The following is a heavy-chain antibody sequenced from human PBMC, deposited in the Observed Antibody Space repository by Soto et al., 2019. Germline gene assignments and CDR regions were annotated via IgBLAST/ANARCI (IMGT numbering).Heavy chain of an antibody. V-gene: IGHV4-30-2*01. CDR1: GGSISSGGYS. CDR3: ARAIAAAATYSFDY. Sequence: TLSLTCAVSGGSISSGGYSWSWIRQPPGKGLEWIGDIYHSGSTYYNPSLKSRVTISVDKSNNQFSLKLSSVTAADTAVYYCARAIAAAATYSFDYWGQGTLVTVSS. CDR2: IYHSGST. J-gene: IGHJ4*02. D-gene: IGHD6-13*01.